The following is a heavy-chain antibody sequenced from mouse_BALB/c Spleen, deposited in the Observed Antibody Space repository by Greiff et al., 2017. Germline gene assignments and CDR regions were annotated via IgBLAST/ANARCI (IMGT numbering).Heavy chain of an antibody. D-gene: IGHD1-1*01. V-gene: IGHV1-63*02. CDR3: ARYGSTRYFDV. J-gene: IGHJ1*01. CDR1: GYTFTNYW. CDR2: IYPGGGYT. Sequence: VQLQQSGAELVRPGTSVKISCKASGYTFTNYWLGWVKQRPGHGLEWIGDIYPGGGYTNYNEKFKGKATLTADTSSSTAYMQLSSLTSEDSAVYFCARYGSTRYFDVWGAGTTVTVSS.